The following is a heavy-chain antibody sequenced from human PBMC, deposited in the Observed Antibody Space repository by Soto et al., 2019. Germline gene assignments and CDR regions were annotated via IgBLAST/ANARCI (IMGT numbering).Heavy chain of an antibody. D-gene: IGHD2-2*01. CDR3: ARVPDR. V-gene: IGHV4-31*02. J-gene: IGHJ5*02. CDR1: GASVSSGGYY. CDR2: IYYSGST. Sequence: SETLSLTCTVSGASVSSGGYYCSWIRQHPGKGPEWIGHIYYSGSTNYNPSLKSRVTISVDMSKNQFSLKLSSVTAADTAVYYCARVPDRWGQGTLVTVSS.